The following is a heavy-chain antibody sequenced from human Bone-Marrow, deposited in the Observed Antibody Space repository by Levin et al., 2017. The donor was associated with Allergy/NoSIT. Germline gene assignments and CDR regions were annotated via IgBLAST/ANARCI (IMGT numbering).Heavy chain of an antibody. Sequence: MSGGSLRLSCAASGFTFSGYNMHWVRQAPGKGLEWVSSISSSSSYIYYADSVKGRFTISRDNAKHSLYLQMNSLRADDTAMYYCARGDCGGGGCYSLSVRAFDIWGQGTKVAVSS. CDR1: GFTFSGYN. J-gene: IGHJ3*02. CDR3: ARGDCGGGGCYSLSVRAFDI. D-gene: IGHD2-15*01. CDR2: ISSSSSYI. V-gene: IGHV3-21*01.